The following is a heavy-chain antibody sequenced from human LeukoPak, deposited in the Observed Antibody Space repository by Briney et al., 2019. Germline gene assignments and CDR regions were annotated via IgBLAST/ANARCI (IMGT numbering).Heavy chain of an antibody. V-gene: IGHV1-69*01. D-gene: IGHD3-22*01. CDR1: GGGFTFTSHA. CDR3: ARSMWYYDSSGYFDY. Sequence: SVKVSCKASGGGFTFTSHAITWVRQAPGQGLEWMAGFIPIYGSPSYAQKFQGRVTMTSDESTRTVYMELSSLRSEDTAVYYCARSMWYYDSSGYFDYWGQGTLVTVSS. J-gene: IGHJ4*02. CDR2: FIPIYGSP.